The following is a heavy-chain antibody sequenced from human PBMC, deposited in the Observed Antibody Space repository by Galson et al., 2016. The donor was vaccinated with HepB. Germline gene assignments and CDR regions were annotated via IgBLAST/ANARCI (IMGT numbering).Heavy chain of an antibody. CDR1: GFSFRSAW. CDR3: AAGGRGIATRPYYFDY. J-gene: IGHJ4*02. V-gene: IGHV3-15*07. D-gene: IGHD6-6*01. Sequence: SLRLSCAASGFSFRSAWMNWVRQAPGKGLEWVGRIKHKGDGEATDYAAPVKDRFAISRDDSQNTLYLQMNSLRAADTAVYYCAAGGRGIATRPYYFDYWGQGILVTVSS. CDR2: IKHKGDGEAT.